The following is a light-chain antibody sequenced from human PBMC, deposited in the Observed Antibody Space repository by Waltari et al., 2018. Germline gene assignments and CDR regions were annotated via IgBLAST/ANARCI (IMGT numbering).Light chain of an antibody. CDR2: ASS. Sequence: QSVLTQPPSVSGAPGQRVTISCTGTGSNIGATYGVHWYQHPPGAAPKLLIYASSYRPSGVPDRFSGSKFGSSASLAITGLQVEDEGDYYCQSYDSNLSAWVFGGGTKLTVL. CDR1: GSNIGATYG. CDR3: QSYDSNLSAWV. J-gene: IGLJ3*02. V-gene: IGLV1-40*01.